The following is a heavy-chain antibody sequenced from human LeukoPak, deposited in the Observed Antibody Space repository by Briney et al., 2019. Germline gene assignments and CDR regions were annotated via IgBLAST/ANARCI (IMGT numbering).Heavy chain of an antibody. CDR2: INHSGST. CDR3: ARGYCSSTSCYNSYYYYYYMDV. Sequence: SETLSLTCAVYGGSFSGYYWSWIRQPPGKGLEWIGEINHSGSTNYNPSLKSRVTISVDTSKNQFSLKLSSVAAADTAVYYCARGYCSSTSCYNSYYYYYYMDVWGKGTTVTVSS. D-gene: IGHD2-2*02. V-gene: IGHV4-34*01. CDR1: GGSFSGYY. J-gene: IGHJ6*03.